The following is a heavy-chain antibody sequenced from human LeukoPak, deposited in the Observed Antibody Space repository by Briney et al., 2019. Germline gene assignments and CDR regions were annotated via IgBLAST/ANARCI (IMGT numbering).Heavy chain of an antibody. CDR3: ARTGGYSGYDPPDMDV. V-gene: IGHV1-2*02. D-gene: IGHD5-12*01. CDR2: INPNSGGT. Sequence: ASVKVSCKASGYTFTCYYMHWVRQAPGQGLEWMGWINPNSGGTNYAQKFQGRVTMTRDTSISTAYMELSRLRSDDTAVYYCARTGGYSGYDPPDMDVWGKGTTVTISS. J-gene: IGHJ6*04. CDR1: GYTFTCYY.